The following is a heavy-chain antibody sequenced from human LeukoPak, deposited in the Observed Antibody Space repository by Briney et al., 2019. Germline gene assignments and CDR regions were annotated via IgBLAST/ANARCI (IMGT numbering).Heavy chain of an antibody. CDR1: GFTVSSNY. Sequence: GGSLRLSCAASGFTVSSNYMSWVRQAPGKGLEWVSVIYSGGSTYYADSVKGRFTISRDNSKNTLYLQMSSLRAEDTAVYYCARDTLSQGPDAFDIWGQGTMVTVSS. V-gene: IGHV3-53*01. D-gene: IGHD2/OR15-2a*01. J-gene: IGHJ3*02. CDR2: IYSGGST. CDR3: ARDTLSQGPDAFDI.